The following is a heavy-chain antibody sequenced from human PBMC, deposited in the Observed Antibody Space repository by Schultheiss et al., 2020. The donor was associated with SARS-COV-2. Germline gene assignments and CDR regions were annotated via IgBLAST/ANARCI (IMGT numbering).Heavy chain of an antibody. V-gene: IGHV3-15*07. CDR2: IKSKTDGGTT. D-gene: IGHD3-22*01. J-gene: IGHJ4*02. CDR3: AKLYDSSGYYYFDY. CDR1: GFTFSNAW. Sequence: GGSLRLSCAASGFTFSNAWMNWVRQAPGEGLEWVGRIKSKTDGGTTYYADSVKGRFTISRDNSKNTLYLQMNSLRAEDTAVYYCAKLYDSSGYYYFDYWGQGTLVTVSS.